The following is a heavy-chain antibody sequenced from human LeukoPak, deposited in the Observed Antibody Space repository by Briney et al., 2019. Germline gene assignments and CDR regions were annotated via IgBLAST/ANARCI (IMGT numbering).Heavy chain of an antibody. Sequence: SETLSLTCAVSGGSITSTNWWSWVRQPPGKGLEWIGEIYHSGSTNCNPSLKSRVTMSVDKPKNQFSLKLSSMSAADTAVYYCLYGGNSGDWVYWGQGTPVTVSS. V-gene: IGHV4-4*02. CDR2: IYHSGST. J-gene: IGHJ4*02. D-gene: IGHD4-23*01. CDR1: GGSITSTNW. CDR3: LYGGNSGDWVY.